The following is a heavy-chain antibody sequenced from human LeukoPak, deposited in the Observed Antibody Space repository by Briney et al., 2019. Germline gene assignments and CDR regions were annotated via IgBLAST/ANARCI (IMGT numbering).Heavy chain of an antibody. D-gene: IGHD4-23*01. CDR3: ARPYGGDWFDP. CDR1: GGSISSGGYY. Sequence: LSLTCTVSGGSISSGGYYRSWVRQAPGKGLEWVSVIYSGGSTYYADSVKGRFTISRDNSKNTLYLQMNSLRAEDTAVYYCARPYGGDWFDPWGQGTLVTVSS. CDR2: IYSGGST. V-gene: IGHV3-53*01. J-gene: IGHJ5*02.